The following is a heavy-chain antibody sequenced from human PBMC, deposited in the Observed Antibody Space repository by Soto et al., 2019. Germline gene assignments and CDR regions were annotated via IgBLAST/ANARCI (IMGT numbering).Heavy chain of an antibody. Sequence: SETLSLTCTVSGGSISSYYWSWIRQPPGKGLEWIGYIYYSGSTNYNPSLKSRVTISVDKSKNQFSLKLSSVTAADTAVYYCARDLVGSGSNWFDPWGQGTLVTVSS. CDR3: ARDLVGSGSNWFDP. D-gene: IGHD6-19*01. V-gene: IGHV4-59*01. CDR2: IYYSGST. CDR1: GGSISSYY. J-gene: IGHJ5*02.